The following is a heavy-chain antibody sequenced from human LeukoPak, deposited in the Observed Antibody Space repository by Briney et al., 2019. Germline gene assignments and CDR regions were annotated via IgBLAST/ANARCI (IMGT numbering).Heavy chain of an antibody. J-gene: IGHJ6*03. D-gene: IGHD6-25*01. CDR2: IYYSGST. CDR1: GYSISSGYY. CDR3: ARGVAAAKDYYYYYMDV. V-gene: IGHV4-61*01. Sequence: ETLSLTCTVSGYSISSGYYWSWIRQPPGKGLEWIGYIYYSGSTNYNPSLKSRVTISVDTSKNQFSLKLSSVTAADTAVYYCARGVAAAKDYYYYYMDVWGKGTTVTVSS.